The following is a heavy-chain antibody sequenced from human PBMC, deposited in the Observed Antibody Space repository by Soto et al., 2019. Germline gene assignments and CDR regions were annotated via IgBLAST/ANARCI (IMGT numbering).Heavy chain of an antibody. J-gene: IGHJ4*02. D-gene: IGHD3-10*01. Sequence: PGGSTRLSCSASVFTFSSYSMNWVRPAPGKGLEWVSYISSSSSTIYYADSVKGRFTISRDNAKNSLYLQMNSLRAKDTAVYYCARANYYGSPGDFDYWGQGTLVTVSS. V-gene: IGHV3-48*01. CDR2: ISSSSSTI. CDR3: ARANYYGSPGDFDY. CDR1: VFTFSSYS.